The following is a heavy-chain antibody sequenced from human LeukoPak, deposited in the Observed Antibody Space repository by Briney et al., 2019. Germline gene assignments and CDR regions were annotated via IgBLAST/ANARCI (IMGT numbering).Heavy chain of an antibody. J-gene: IGHJ4*02. CDR3: ARGADCSGGSCYLGY. CDR2: IIPIFGTA. CDR1: GGTFSSYA. Sequence: SVKVSCKASGGTFSSYAISWVRQAPGQGLKWMGRIIPIFGTANYAQKFQGRVTITTDESTSTAYMELSSLRSEDTAVYYCARGADCSGGSCYLGYWGQGTLVTVSS. D-gene: IGHD2-15*01. V-gene: IGHV1-69*05.